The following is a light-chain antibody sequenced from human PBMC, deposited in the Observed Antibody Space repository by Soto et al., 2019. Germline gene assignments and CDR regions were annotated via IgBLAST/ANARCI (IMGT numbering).Light chain of an antibody. CDR1: QDITNH. CDR2: DAS. Sequence: DIQMTQSPSSLSASVGDTVTITCQASQDITNHLNWYQQKPGKAPNLLIYDASHLETGVPSRFSGSGSGTYFTLTISSLQPEDIATYYCQQYDDLPSTFGPGTKVDIK. CDR3: QQYDDLPST. V-gene: IGKV1-33*01. J-gene: IGKJ3*01.